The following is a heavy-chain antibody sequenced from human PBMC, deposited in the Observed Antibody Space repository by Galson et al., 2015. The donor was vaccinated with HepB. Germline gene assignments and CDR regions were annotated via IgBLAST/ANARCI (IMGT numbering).Heavy chain of an antibody. CDR3: AREGALSVAGGALDY. CDR2: ISYDGRND. J-gene: IGHJ4*02. Sequence: SLRLSCAASGFIFSNFAIHWVRQAPGKGLEWVSVISYDGRNDHYADSVKGRFTISRNNSENTLSLQMNSLRAEDTAVYYCAREGALSVAGGALDYWGQGTLVTVSS. CDR1: GFIFSNFA. D-gene: IGHD6-19*01. V-gene: IGHV3-30*04.